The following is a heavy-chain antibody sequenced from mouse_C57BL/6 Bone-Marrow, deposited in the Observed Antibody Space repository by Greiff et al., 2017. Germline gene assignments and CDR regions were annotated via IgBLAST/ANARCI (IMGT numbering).Heavy chain of an antibody. D-gene: IGHD2-5*01. CDR2: IYPGSGST. CDR1: GYTFTSYW. J-gene: IGHJ3*01. Sequence: QVQLQQPGAELVKPGASVKMSCKASGYTFTSYWITWVKQRPGQGLEWIGDIYPGSGSTNYNEKFKSKATLTVDTSSSTDYMQLSSLTSEDSAVYYCARYSNYFAWFAYWGQGTLVTVSA. V-gene: IGHV1-55*01. CDR3: ARYSNYFAWFAY.